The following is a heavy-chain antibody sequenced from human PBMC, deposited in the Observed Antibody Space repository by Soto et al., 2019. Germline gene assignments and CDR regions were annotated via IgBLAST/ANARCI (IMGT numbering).Heavy chain of an antibody. D-gene: IGHD3-22*01. J-gene: IGHJ4*02. CDR2: IYYSGST. CDR1: GGSISSYY. CDR3: ARAPSDYYDSSGYDY. Sequence: SETLSLTCAVSGGSISSYYWSWIRQPPGKGLEWIGYIYYSGSTNYNPSLKSRVTISVDTSKNQFSLKLSSVTAADTAVYYCARAPSDYYDSSGYDYWGQGTLVTGS. V-gene: IGHV4-59*01.